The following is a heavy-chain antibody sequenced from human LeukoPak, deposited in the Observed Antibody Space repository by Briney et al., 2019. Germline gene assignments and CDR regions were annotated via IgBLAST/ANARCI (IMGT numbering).Heavy chain of an antibody. CDR3: ARTRSSTWHLLDY. D-gene: IGHD6-13*01. J-gene: IGHJ4*02. Sequence: PSQTLSLTCTVSGDSINSGDYYWFWIRQPAGKGLEWIGRIYTGGSTNYNPSLKSRVTLSIDTSKNQFSLKLTSVTAADTAVYYCARTRSSTWHLLDYWGQGTLVTVSS. CDR1: GDSINSGDYY. V-gene: IGHV4-61*02. CDR2: IYTGGST.